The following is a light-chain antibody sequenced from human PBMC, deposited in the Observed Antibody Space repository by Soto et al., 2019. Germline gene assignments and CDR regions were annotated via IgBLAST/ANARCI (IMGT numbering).Light chain of an antibody. Sequence: QPVLTQPASVTGFPGQSIAISCTGTSSDVGGYKYVSWYQQHPGKAPKLLIYDVSNRPSGVSDRFSGSKSGNTASLTISGLQSEDEADYYCSSYTSSSSYVFGTGTKVTVL. CDR1: SSDVGGYKY. J-gene: IGLJ1*01. CDR3: SSYTSSSSYV. CDR2: DVS. V-gene: IGLV2-14*01.